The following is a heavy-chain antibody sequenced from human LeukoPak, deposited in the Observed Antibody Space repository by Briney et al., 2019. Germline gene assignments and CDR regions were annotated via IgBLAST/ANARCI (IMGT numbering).Heavy chain of an antibody. CDR1: GGSISSYY. Sequence: SETLSLTCTVSGGSISSYYWSWIRQPPGKGLEWIGYIYYSGSTNYNPPLKSRVTISVDTSKNQFSLKLSSVTAADTAVYYCARRYYYYGMDVWGQGTTVTVSS. CDR3: ARRYYYYGMDV. J-gene: IGHJ6*02. V-gene: IGHV4-59*08. CDR2: IYYSGST.